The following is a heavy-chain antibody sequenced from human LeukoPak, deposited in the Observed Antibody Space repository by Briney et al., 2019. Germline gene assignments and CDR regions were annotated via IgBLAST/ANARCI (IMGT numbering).Heavy chain of an antibody. J-gene: IGHJ4*02. CDR3: ARDPSGYFNY. D-gene: IGHD3-22*01. CDR1: GGSVSSYY. Sequence: SETLSLTCTVSGGSVSSYYWSWIRQPPGKGLEWIGYIYYSGSTNYNPSLKSRVTISVDTSKNQFSLRLSSVTAADTAVYYCARDPSGYFNYWGQGTLATVSS. V-gene: IGHV4-59*02. CDR2: IYYSGST.